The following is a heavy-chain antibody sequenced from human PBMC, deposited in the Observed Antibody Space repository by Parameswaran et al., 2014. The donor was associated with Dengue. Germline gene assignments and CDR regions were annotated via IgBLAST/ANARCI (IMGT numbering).Heavy chain of an antibody. Sequence: PGKGLEWIGYIYYSGSAYYNPSLESRVTISVDTPKNQFSLKLSSVTAADTAVYYCARRGRDGYNYPNYYYYYMDVWGKGTTVTVSS. CDR2: IYYSGSA. CDR3: ARRGRDGYNYPNYYYYYMDV. D-gene: IGHD5-24*01. J-gene: IGHJ6*03. V-gene: IGHV4-30-2*04.